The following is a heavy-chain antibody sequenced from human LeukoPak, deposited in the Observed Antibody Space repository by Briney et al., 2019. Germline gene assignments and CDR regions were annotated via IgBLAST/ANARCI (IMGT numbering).Heavy chain of an antibody. CDR2: INHSGST. CDR1: GGSFSGYY. CDR3: ARESSKIAARLIAAASRPNYMDV. V-gene: IGHV4-34*01. J-gene: IGHJ6*03. D-gene: IGHD6-6*01. Sequence: SETLSLTCAVYGGSFSGYYRSWIRQPPGKGLEWIGQINHSGSTNYNPSLKSRVTISVDTSKNQFSLKLSSVTAADTAVYYCARESSKIAARLIAAASRPNYMDVWGKGTTVTVSS.